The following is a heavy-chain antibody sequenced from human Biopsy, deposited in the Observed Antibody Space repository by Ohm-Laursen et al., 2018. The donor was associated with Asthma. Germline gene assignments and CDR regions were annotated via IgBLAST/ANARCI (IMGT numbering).Heavy chain of an antibody. D-gene: IGHD5-24*01. V-gene: IGHV4-30-2*01. CDR2: IYHSGST. Sequence: SQTLSLTWAVSGGSISSGGYSWSWIRQPPGKGLEWIGYIYHSGSTYYNPSLKSRVTISVDRSKNQFSLKLSSVTAADTAVYYCARVKDGCNFDYWGQGTLVTVSS. CDR1: GGSISSGGYS. CDR3: ARVKDGCNFDY. J-gene: IGHJ4*02.